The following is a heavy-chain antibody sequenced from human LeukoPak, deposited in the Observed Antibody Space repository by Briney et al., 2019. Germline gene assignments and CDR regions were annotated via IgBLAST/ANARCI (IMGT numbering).Heavy chain of an antibody. J-gene: IGHJ3*02. V-gene: IGHV1-69*06. Sequence: SVKVSCKASGGIFNSSVISWFRQAPGQGLEWMGRIIPVFDTEEYAHKFQGRLTIVADMSTSTVFMDMSDLNSDDTAVYYCVRDKRWLVPEEGAFDMWGQGTMVTVSS. D-gene: IGHD6-19*01. CDR1: GGIFNSSV. CDR3: VRDKRWLVPEEGAFDM. CDR2: IIPVFDTE.